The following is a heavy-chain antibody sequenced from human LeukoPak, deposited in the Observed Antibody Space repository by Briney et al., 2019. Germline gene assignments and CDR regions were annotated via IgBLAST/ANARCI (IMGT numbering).Heavy chain of an antibody. Sequence: SVKVSCKASGGTFSSYAISWVRQAPGQGLEWMGGIIPIFGTANYAQKFQGRVTITADESTSTAYMELSSLRSEDTAVYYCARDSTYDYVWGSYRYYDAFDIWGQGAMVTVSS. CDR3: ARDSTYDYVWGSYRYYDAFDI. J-gene: IGHJ3*02. V-gene: IGHV1-69*13. CDR1: GGTFSSYA. D-gene: IGHD3-16*02. CDR2: IIPIFGTA.